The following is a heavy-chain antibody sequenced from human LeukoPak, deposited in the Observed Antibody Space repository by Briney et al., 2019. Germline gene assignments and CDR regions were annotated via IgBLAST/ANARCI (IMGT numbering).Heavy chain of an antibody. J-gene: IGHJ3*02. Sequence: PGGSLRLSCAASGFTFSSYSMNWVRQAPGKGLEWVAVIWYDGSDKYYTDSVKGRFTISRDNSKNTLYLQMNSLRAEDTAIYYCARAGDAFDIWGQGTMVTVSS. CDR1: GFTFSSYS. CDR2: IWYDGSDK. V-gene: IGHV3-33*08. CDR3: ARAGDAFDI.